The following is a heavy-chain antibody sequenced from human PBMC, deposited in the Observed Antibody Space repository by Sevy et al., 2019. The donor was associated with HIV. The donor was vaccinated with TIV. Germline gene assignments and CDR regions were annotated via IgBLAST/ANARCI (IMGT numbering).Heavy chain of an antibody. J-gene: IGHJ5*02. CDR3: ARVNPARDYDFWSGYPNWYDP. CDR1: GGSISSGGYY. CDR2: IYYSGST. Sequence: SETLSLTCTVSGGSISSGGYYWSWIRQHPGKGLEWIGYIYYSGSTYYNPSLKSRVTISVDTSKNQFSLKLSSVTAADTAVYYCARVNPARDYDFWSGYPNWYDPWGQGTLVTVSS. V-gene: IGHV4-31*03. D-gene: IGHD3-3*01.